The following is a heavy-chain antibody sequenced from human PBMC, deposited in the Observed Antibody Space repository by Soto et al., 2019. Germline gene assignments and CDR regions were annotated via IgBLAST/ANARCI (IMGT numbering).Heavy chain of an antibody. V-gene: IGHV3-30-3*01. CDR1: GFTFSSYA. J-gene: IGHJ4*02. CDR3: ARDGSGIFYYFDY. CDR2: ISYDGSNK. D-gene: IGHD3-10*01. Sequence: GGSLRLSCAASGFTFSSYAMHWVRQAPGKGLEWVAVISYDGSNKYYADSVKGRFTISRDNSKNTLYLQMNSLRAEDTAVYYCARDGSGIFYYFDYWGQGTLVTVSS.